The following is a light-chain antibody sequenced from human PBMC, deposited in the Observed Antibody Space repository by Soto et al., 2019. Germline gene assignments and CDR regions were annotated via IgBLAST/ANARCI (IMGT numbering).Light chain of an antibody. Sequence: DLQMTQSPSTLSASVGDRFTITFRASQSISSWLAWYQQKPGKAPKLLIYDASSLESGVPLRFSGSGSGTDFTLTISSLQPDDFATYYCQEYSSYSTFGGGTKVDIK. V-gene: IGKV1-5*01. CDR1: QSISSW. J-gene: IGKJ4*01. CDR2: DAS. CDR3: QEYSSYST.